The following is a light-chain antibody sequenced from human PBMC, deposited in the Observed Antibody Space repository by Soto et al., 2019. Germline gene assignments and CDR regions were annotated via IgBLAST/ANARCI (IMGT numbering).Light chain of an antibody. J-gene: IGLJ3*02. CDR1: SSSIGAGYD. V-gene: IGLV1-40*01. CDR3: QSYDSSLRHWV. Sequence: QSVLTQPPSVSGAPGQRVTISCTGSSSSIGAGYDVHWYHQLPGAAPKLLVSGNNNRPSGVPDRFSASKSGTSASLAITGLQTEDEADYYCQSYDSSLRHWVFGGGTKLTVL. CDR2: GNN.